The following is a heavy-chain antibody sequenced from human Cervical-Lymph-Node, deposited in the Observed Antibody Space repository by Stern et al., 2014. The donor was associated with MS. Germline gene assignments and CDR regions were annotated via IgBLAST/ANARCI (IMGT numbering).Heavy chain of an antibody. D-gene: IGHD3-16*01. Sequence: QLVESGGGLVQPGRSLRLSCEASGFTLDDYAMHLVRQGPWKGLEWGSGISWNSGKIGYADSVKGRFTISRDNAKNSLYLQMNSLRAEDTALYYCAKPLYHSYGMDVWGQGTTVTVSS. CDR3: AKPLYHSYGMDV. J-gene: IGHJ6*02. V-gene: IGHV3-9*01. CDR1: GFTLDDYA. CDR2: ISWNSGKI.